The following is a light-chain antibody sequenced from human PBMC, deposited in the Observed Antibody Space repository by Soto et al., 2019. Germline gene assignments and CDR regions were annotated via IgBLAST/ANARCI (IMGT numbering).Light chain of an antibody. CDR2: AVS. CDR3: SSYRAYSTLWV. Sequence: QSAVTQPACVSGSPGQSITISCTGTGSDVGNYNYVSWYQQYPGKAPKLMIYAVSNRPSGVSNRFSGSKSGNTASLTISGLQAEDEADYYCSSYRAYSTLWVFGGGTKLTVL. CDR1: GSDVGNYNY. V-gene: IGLV2-14*01. J-gene: IGLJ3*02.